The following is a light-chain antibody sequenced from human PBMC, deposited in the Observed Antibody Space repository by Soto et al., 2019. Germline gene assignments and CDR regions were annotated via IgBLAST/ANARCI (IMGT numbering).Light chain of an antibody. CDR3: QQLNTYLPLT. J-gene: IGKJ4*01. V-gene: IGKV1-9*01. CDR1: QGISSY. CDR2: DAS. Sequence: IQLTQSPSSLSASVGDRVTITCRASQGISSYLAWYQQKPGKAPNLLIYDASTLQSGVPSRCSGSGSGTDFTLTISSLEPEDFATYYCQQLNTYLPLTFGGGTKVEI.